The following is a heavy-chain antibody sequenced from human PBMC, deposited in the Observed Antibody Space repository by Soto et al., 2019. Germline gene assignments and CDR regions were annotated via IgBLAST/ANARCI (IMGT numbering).Heavy chain of an antibody. CDR3: ARAVSSWYYYYGMDV. V-gene: IGHV1-8*01. CDR2: MNPNSGNT. D-gene: IGHD6-13*01. CDR1: GYTFTSYD. Sequence: ASVKVSCKASGYTFTSYDINWVRQATGQGLEWMGWMNPNSGNTGYAQKFQGRVTMTRNTSISTAYMELSSLRSEDTAVYYCARAVSSWYYYYGMDVWGQGTTVTVSS. J-gene: IGHJ6*02.